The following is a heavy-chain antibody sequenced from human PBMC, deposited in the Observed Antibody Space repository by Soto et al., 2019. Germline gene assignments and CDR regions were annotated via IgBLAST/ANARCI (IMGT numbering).Heavy chain of an antibody. D-gene: IGHD4-17*01. CDR2: IYYSGST. V-gene: IGHV4-39*07. Sequence: SETLSLTCTVSGGSISSSSYYWGWIRQPPGKGLEWIGYIYYSGSTYYNPSLKSRVTISVDTSKNQFSLKLSSVTAADTAVYYCARGLRRLPFFDYWGQGTLVTVSS. CDR1: GGSISSSSYY. CDR3: ARGLRRLPFFDY. J-gene: IGHJ4*02.